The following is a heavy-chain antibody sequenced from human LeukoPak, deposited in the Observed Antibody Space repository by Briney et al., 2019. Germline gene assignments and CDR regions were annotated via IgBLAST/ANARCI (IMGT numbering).Heavy chain of an antibody. CDR3: ARDRITMVRGVIITYGRVFDY. D-gene: IGHD3-10*01. CDR1: GFTFSSYW. J-gene: IGHJ4*02. CDR2: IKQDGSEK. V-gene: IGHV3-7*01. Sequence: AGGSLRLSCAASGFTFSSYWMSWVRQAPGKGLEWVANIKQDGSEKYYVDSVKGRFTISRDNAKNSLYLQMNSLRAEDTAVYYCARDRITMVRGVIITYGRVFDYWGQGTLVTVSS.